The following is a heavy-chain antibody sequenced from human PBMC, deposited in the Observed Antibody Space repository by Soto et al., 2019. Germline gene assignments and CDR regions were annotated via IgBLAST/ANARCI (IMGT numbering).Heavy chain of an antibody. CDR3: ARNMDTRSSLPFDI. J-gene: IGHJ3*02. CDR2: IYSSGST. D-gene: IGHD2-2*01. Sequence: SETLSLTCAVSGYSISSSNWWGWIRQPPGKGLEWIGYIYSSGSTYYNPSLKSRVTMSLDTSKNHFSLKLTSVTAVDTAVYYCARNMDTRSSLPFDIWGQGTMVTVSS. V-gene: IGHV4-28*01. CDR1: GYSISSSNW.